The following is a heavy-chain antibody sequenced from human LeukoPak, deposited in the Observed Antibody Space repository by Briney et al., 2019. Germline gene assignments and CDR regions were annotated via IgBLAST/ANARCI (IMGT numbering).Heavy chain of an antibody. CDR3: ATNYDRTLYYYYYYMDV. J-gene: IGHJ6*03. CDR1: GFAFSTYS. CDR2: ISSTSSTI. Sequence: GGSLRLSCAASGFAFSTYSMNWVRQAPGKGLEWVSYISSTSSTIYYADSVKGRFTISRDNAKNSLYLQMNSLRAEDTAVYYCATNYDRTLYYYYYYMDVWGKGTTVTVSS. D-gene: IGHD1-7*01. V-gene: IGHV3-48*01.